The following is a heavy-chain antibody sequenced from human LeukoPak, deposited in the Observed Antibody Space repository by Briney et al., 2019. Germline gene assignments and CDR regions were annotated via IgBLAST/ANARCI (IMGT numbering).Heavy chain of an antibody. CDR2: IYYSGNT. CDR3: ARVKRKYQVLKPLHETPSHYFDY. Sequence: SETLSLTCTVSGGSISSSSYYWGWIRQPPGKGLEWIGTIYYSGNTYYNPSLKSRVSISVDSSKNQFSLKLSSVTAADTAMYYCARVKRKYQVLKPLHETPSHYFDYWGQRTLVTVSS. D-gene: IGHD2-2*01. CDR1: GGSISSSSYY. J-gene: IGHJ4*02. V-gene: IGHV4-39*07.